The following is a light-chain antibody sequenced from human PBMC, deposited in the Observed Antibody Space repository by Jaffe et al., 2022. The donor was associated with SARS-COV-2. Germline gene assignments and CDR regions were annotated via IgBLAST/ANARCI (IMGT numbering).Light chain of an antibody. J-gene: IGLJ1*01. CDR2: DVS. V-gene: IGLV2-14*01. CDR3: SSYTSSSTLV. Sequence: QSALTQPASVSGSPGQSITISCTGTSGDVGAYNYVSWYQQHPGKAPKLMIYDVSNRPSGISNRFSGSKSGTTASLTISGLQAEDEADYYCSSYTSSSTLVFGTGTKVTV. CDR1: SGDVGAYNY.